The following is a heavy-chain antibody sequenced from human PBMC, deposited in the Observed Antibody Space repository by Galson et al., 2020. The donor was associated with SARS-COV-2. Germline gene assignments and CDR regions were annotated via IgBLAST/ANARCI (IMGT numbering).Heavy chain of an antibody. J-gene: IGHJ5*02. CDR2: IKNGGDTI. D-gene: IGHD3-16*01. CDR3: ARESWGSLDP. V-gene: IGHV3-11*01. CDR1: GLIFSDAH. Sequence: GESLKISCAASGLIFSDAHMTWIRQAPGKGLEWISYIKNGGDTIYYADSVKGRFTMSRDNANNLLYLQMNSLRVEDTAMYYCARESWGSLDPGGQGTLVTVST.